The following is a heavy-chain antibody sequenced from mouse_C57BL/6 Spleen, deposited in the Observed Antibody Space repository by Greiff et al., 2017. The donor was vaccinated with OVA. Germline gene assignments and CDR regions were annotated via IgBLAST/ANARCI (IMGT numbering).Heavy chain of an antibody. V-gene: IGHV1-26*01. J-gene: IGHJ1*03. CDR2: INPNNGGT. D-gene: IGHD2-4*01. CDR3: AIYYDYGNWYFDV. CDR1: GYTFTDYY. Sequence: EVQLQQSGPELVKPGASVKISCKASGYTFTDYYMNWVKQSHGKSLEWIGDINPNNGGTSYNQKFKGKATLTVDKSSSTAYMELRSLTSEDSAVYYCAIYYDYGNWYFDVWGTGTTVTVSS.